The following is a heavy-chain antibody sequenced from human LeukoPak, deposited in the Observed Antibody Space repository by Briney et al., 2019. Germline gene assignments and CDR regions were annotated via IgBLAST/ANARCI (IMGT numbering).Heavy chain of an antibody. CDR1: GGTFSSYA. D-gene: IGHD5-18*01. CDR2: IIPILGIA. J-gene: IGHJ4*02. Sequence: PSVKVTCKASGGTFSSYAISWVRQAPGQGLEWMGRIIPILGIANYAQKFQGRVTITADKSTSTAYMELSSLRSEDTAVYYCARTQLEYSYSVWGQGTLVTVSS. V-gene: IGHV1-69*04. CDR3: ARTQLEYSYSV.